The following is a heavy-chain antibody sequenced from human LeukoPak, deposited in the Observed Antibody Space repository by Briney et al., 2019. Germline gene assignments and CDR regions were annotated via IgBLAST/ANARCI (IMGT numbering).Heavy chain of an antibody. Sequence: PGGSLRLSCAASGFTVSSYYMTWVRQAPGKGLEWVSVIYSGDITYYADSVKGRFTISRDNSKNTLYLQMNSLRAEDTAVYYCARDMSAAERAMDVWGQGTTVTVSS. D-gene: IGHD2-2*01. CDR1: GFTVSSYY. CDR3: ARDMSAAERAMDV. V-gene: IGHV3-53*01. CDR2: IYSGDIT. J-gene: IGHJ6*02.